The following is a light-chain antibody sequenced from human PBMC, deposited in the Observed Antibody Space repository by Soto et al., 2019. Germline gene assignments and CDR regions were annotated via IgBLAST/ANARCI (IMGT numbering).Light chain of an antibody. V-gene: IGLV2-8*01. J-gene: IGLJ1*01. CDR1: SSAVGSYKF. CDR2: EVS. CDR3: SSYAGSNTYV. Sequence: QSVLTQAASVSESPGQSITISCTGTSSAVGSYKFVSWYQHHPGKAPTLMIYEVSKRPSGVPDRFSGSKSGNTASLTVSGLQAEDEADYYCSSYAGSNTYVFGTGTKVTVL.